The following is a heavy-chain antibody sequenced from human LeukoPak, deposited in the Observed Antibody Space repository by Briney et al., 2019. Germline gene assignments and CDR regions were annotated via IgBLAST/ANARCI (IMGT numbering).Heavy chain of an antibody. CDR2: INHSGST. D-gene: IGHD5-24*01. CDR3: ARLSLQYFRLLGYYGMDV. J-gene: IGHJ6*02. CDR1: GGSFSGYY. V-gene: IGHV4-34*01. Sequence: SETLSLTCAVYGGSFSGYYWSWIRQPPGKGLEWIWEINHSGSTNYNPSLKSRVTISVDTSKNQFSLKQSSVTAADAAVYYCARLSLQYFRLLGYYGMDVWGQGTTVTVSS.